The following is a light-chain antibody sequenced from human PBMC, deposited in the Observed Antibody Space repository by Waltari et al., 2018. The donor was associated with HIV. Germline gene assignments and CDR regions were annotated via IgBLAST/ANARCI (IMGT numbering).Light chain of an antibody. CDR2: QDS. V-gene: IGLV3-1*01. CDR1: KLGEKF. CDR3: QAWDTTTTWRV. Sequence: SYELSQTPSVSVSPGRTAPITCSGEKLGEKFVSWYQQKPGQSPVLVVHQDSRRPSGIPERFSGSNSGNTATLTITRTQAIDEADYYCQAWDTTTTWRVFGGGTKLTVL. J-gene: IGLJ3*02.